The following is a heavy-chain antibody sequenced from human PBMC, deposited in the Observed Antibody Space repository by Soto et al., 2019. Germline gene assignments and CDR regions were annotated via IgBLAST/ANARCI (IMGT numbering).Heavy chain of an antibody. CDR1: GGTFSSYT. J-gene: IGHJ5*02. Sequence: ASVKVSCKASGGTFSSYTISWVRQAPGQGLEWMGRIIPILGIANYAQKFQGRVTITADKSTSTAYMELSSLRSEDTAVYYCARAIRQGYCSGGSCYIWFDPWGQGTLVTVSS. V-gene: IGHV1-69*02. CDR3: ARAIRQGYCSGGSCYIWFDP. D-gene: IGHD2-15*01. CDR2: IIPILGIA.